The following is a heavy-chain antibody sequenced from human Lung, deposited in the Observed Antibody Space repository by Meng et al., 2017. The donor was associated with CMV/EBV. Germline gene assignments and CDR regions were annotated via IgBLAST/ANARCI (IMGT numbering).Heavy chain of an antibody. J-gene: IGHJ3*02. CDR2: IYHSGST. V-gene: IGHV4-34*01. CDR1: GGSFSGSY. Sequence: SXAVYGGSFSGSYWHWIRQPPGMGLEWIGSIYHSGSTYYNPSLKSRVTISVDTSKNQFSLKLTSVTAADTAVYYCARDGRYCTNGVCSYDAFDIWGQGTMVTVSS. D-gene: IGHD2-8*01. CDR3: ARDGRYCTNGVCSYDAFDI.